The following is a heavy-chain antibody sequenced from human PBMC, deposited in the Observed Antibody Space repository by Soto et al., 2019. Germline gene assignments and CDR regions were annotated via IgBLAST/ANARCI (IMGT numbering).Heavy chain of an antibody. CDR2: IYYSGST. Sequence: SETLSLTCTVSGGSISSGGYYWSWIRQHPGKGLEWIGYIYYSGSTYYKPSLKSRVTISVDTSKNQFSLKLSSMTAADTALYYCAREMVVAATPYYYYGMDVWGQGTTVTVSS. CDR3: AREMVVAATPYYYYGMDV. CDR1: GGSISSGGYY. J-gene: IGHJ6*02. D-gene: IGHD2-15*01. V-gene: IGHV4-31*03.